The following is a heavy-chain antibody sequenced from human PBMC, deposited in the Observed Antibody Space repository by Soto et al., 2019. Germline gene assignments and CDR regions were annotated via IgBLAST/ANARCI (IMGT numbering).Heavy chain of an antibody. CDR1: GYTFTSYA. J-gene: IGHJ4*02. CDR2: INAGNGNT. V-gene: IGHV1-3*05. Sequence: QVQLVQSGAEEKKPGASVKVSCKASGYTFTSYAMPWVRQAPGQRLEWMGWINAGNGNTNYSQEFQGRVTITRDTPASPADMQRNSRRSEDTAVYYCARSGFDYWGQGTLVPVSS. CDR3: ARSGFDY.